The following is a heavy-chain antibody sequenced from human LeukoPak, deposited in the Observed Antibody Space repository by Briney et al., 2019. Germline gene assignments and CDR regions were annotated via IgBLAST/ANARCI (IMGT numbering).Heavy chain of an antibody. J-gene: IGHJ3*02. CDR2: MNPNSGNT. V-gene: IGHV1-8*03. D-gene: IGHD6-6*01. Sequence: ASVKVSCKASGYTFTSYDINWVRQATGQGLEWMGWMNPNSGNTGYAQKFQGRVTITRNTSISTAYMELSSLRSEDTAVYYCAISSSPQGAFDIWGQGTMVTVSS. CDR1: GYTFTSYD. CDR3: AISSSPQGAFDI.